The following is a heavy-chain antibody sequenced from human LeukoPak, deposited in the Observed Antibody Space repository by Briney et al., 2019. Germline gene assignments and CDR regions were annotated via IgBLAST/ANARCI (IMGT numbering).Heavy chain of an antibody. V-gene: IGHV1-69*04. J-gene: IGHJ4*02. D-gene: IGHD3-22*01. CDR3: ARAGDSSGYYPENPHHFDY. CDR1: GGTFSSYA. Sequence: SVKVSCKASGGTFSSYAISWVRQAPGQGLEWMGRIIPIFGIANYAQKFQGRVTITADKSTSTAYMELSSLRSEDTAVYYCARAGDSSGYYPENPHHFDYWGQGTLVTVSS. CDR2: IIPIFGIA.